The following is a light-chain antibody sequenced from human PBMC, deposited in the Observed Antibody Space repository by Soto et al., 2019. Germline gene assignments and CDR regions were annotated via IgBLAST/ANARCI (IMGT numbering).Light chain of an antibody. CDR3: QQCGLSPRT. J-gene: IGKJ1*01. Sequence: EVVLTQSPVTLSLSPGDRATLSCRASQSISSSYLAWYQQKPGQAPRLLIYGTFNRATGIPDRFSGDGSGTDFTLTINRLEPEDFAVYFCQQCGLSPRTFDQGTKVEV. V-gene: IGKV3-20*01. CDR2: GTF. CDR1: QSISSSY.